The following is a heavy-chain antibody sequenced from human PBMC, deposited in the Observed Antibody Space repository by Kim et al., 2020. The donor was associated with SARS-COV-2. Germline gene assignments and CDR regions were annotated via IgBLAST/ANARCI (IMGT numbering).Heavy chain of an antibody. CDR3: ARSYGEDIVVVMGIGPLDY. J-gene: IGHJ4*02. Sequence: ASVKVSCKASGYTFTSYGISWVRQAPGQGLEWMGWISAYNGNTNYAQKLQGRVTMTTDTSTSTAYMELRSLRSDDTAVYYCARSYGEDIVVVMGIGPLDYWGQGALVTVSS. D-gene: IGHD2-21*01. CDR2: ISAYNGNT. CDR1: GYTFTSYG. V-gene: IGHV1-18*01.